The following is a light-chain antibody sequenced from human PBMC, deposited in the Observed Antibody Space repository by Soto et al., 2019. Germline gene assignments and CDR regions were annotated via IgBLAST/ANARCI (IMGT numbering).Light chain of an antibody. CDR1: SSNIGAGYD. Sequence: QSVLTRPPSVSGAPGQRVTISCTGSSSNIGAGYDVHWYQQLPGTAPKLLIYGNSNRPSGVPDRFSGSKSGTSASLAITGFQAEHEANHYYQSYDSSLSVVFGRGTKLTVL. V-gene: IGLV1-40*01. J-gene: IGLJ2*01. CDR3: QSYDSSLSVV. CDR2: GNS.